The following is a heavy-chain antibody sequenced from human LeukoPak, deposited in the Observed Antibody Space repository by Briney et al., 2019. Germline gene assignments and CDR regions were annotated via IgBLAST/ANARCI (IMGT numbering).Heavy chain of an antibody. J-gene: IGHJ4*02. CDR2: ISGDSSYI. CDR1: GFTFSTYS. V-gene: IGHV3-21*01. Sequence: GGSLRLSCAASGFTFSTYSMNWVRQAPGKGLQWVSSISGDSSYIYYANSLKGRFTISRDNAKNSLYLQMNSLRAEDTAVYYCVRGSRSGRQSYWGQGILVTVSS. CDR3: VRGSRSGRQSY.